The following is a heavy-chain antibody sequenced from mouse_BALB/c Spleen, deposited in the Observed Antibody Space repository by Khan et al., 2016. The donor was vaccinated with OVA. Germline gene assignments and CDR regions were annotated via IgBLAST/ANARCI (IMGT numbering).Heavy chain of an antibody. J-gene: IGHJ4*01. D-gene: IGHD1-1*01. CDR1: GYSITSNYA. CDR2: ISYSGTT. Sequence: EVQLQESGPGLVKPSQSLSLTCTVTGYSITSNYAWNWIRPFPGNKLEWMGYISYSGTTSYNPSLKSRITLTRDTSKNQFFLQLNSVTTEDTATYYWSRGNYYGYAMDYWGQGTSVTVSS. CDR3: SRGNYYGYAMDY. V-gene: IGHV3-2*02.